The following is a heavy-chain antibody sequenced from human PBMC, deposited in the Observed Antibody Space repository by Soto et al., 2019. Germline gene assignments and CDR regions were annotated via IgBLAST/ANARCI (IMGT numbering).Heavy chain of an antibody. J-gene: IGHJ4*02. Sequence: QVQLVQSGAEVKKPGASVKVSCKASGYTFTSYGISWVRQAPGQGLEWMGWISAYNGNTNYAQKLQGRVTMTTDTSTRTAYMELRSLRSVDTAVYYCARGYSSPGEGSMPFDYWGQGTLVTVSS. CDR1: GYTFTSYG. V-gene: IGHV1-18*04. D-gene: IGHD6-13*01. CDR3: ARGYSSPGEGSMPFDY. CDR2: ISAYNGNT.